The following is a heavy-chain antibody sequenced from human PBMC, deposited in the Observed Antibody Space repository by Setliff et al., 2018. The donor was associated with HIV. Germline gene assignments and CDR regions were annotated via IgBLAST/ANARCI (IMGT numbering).Heavy chain of an antibody. Sequence: ASVKVSCKASGYTFTNYYMHWVRQAPGQGLEWMGWINPNSGGTNYAQKFQGRVTMTRDTSITTAYLELSRVRPDDTAVYYCARLNSYFYFYMDVWGKGTTDTVSS. J-gene: IGHJ6*03. D-gene: IGHD4-4*01. V-gene: IGHV1-2*02. CDR1: GYTFTNYY. CDR2: INPNSGGT. CDR3: ARLNSYFYFYMDV.